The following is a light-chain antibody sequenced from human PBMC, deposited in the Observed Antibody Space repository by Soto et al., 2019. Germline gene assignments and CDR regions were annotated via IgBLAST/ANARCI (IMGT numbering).Light chain of an antibody. CDR1: HSVGSV. J-gene: IGKJ4*01. CDR3: QQYGRSPLT. CDR2: GAS. Sequence: EIVLTQSPATLSLSPGDRATLSCRASHSVGSVLAWYQQKPGQAPRLLIYGASSRATGIPDRFSGSGSGTDFTLTISRLEPEDFAVYHCQQYGRSPLTFGGGTKVDIK. V-gene: IGKV3-20*01.